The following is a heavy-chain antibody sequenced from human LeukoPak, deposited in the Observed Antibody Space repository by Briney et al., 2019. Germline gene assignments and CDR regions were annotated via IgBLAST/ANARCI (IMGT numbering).Heavy chain of an antibody. CDR3: ARDAGGYGTIFI. J-gene: IGHJ6*02. CDR1: GGSISSGDYY. V-gene: IGHV4-30-4*01. Sequence: PSETLSLTCNVSGGSISSGDYYWTWIRQPPGKGLEWIGYIYYSGSTYYNPSLKSRVTMSVDTSKNQFSLNLSSVTAADTAVYYCARDAGGYGTIFIWGQGTTVTVSS. D-gene: IGHD3-10*01. CDR2: IYYSGST.